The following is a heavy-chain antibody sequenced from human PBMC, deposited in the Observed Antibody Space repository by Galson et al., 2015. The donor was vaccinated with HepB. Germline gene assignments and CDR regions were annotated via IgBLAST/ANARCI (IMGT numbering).Heavy chain of an antibody. CDR1: GFTFSSYS. J-gene: IGHJ5*02. D-gene: IGHD2-15*01. V-gene: IGHV3-30*18. CDR2: ISYDGSNK. CDR3: AKAVVVAALNRFDP. Sequence: SLRLSCAASGFTFSSYSMNWVRQAPGKGLEWVAVISYDGSNKYYADSVKGRFTISRDNSKNTLYLQMNSLRAEDTAVYYCAKAVVVAALNRFDPWGQGTLVTVSS.